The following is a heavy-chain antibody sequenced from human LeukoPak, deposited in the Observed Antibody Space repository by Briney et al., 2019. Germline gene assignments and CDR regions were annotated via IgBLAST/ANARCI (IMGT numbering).Heavy chain of an antibody. J-gene: IGHJ4*02. CDR1: GFTFTNYA. CDR2: ITYSSAGDST. Sequence: GGSLRLSCAASGFTFTNYAMSWVRQTPGKGLEWVSFITYSSAGDSTYYADSVRGRFTISRDSSKSTLYLQMNSLRAEDTAVYYCTKVSTTGVGGRGYFDQWGQGTLVTVSS. D-gene: IGHD1-1*01. CDR3: TKVSTTGVGGRGYFDQ. V-gene: IGHV3-23*01.